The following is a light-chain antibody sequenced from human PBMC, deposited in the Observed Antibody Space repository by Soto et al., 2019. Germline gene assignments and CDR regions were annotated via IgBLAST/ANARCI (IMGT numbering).Light chain of an antibody. J-gene: IGKJ1*01. CDR3: HQYGSSPLT. Sequence: EIVLTQSPGTLSLSPGERATLSCRASQSVSSSYLAWYQQKPGQAPSLLIYDASSRATGIPDRFSGSGSGTDFTLTISRLEPEDFAVYYCHQYGSSPLTFGQGTKVEIK. CDR2: DAS. V-gene: IGKV3-20*01. CDR1: QSVSSSY.